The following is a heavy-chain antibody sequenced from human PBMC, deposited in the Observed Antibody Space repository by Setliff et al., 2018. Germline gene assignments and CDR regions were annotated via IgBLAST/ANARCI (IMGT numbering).Heavy chain of an antibody. D-gene: IGHD3-9*01. CDR2: ISGSGTTI. CDR3: ARGRHHDTLSGYIDF. J-gene: IGHJ4*02. V-gene: IGHV3-11*04. CDR1: GFSFSGPY. Sequence: PGGSLRLSCAASGFSFSGPYMSWVRQAPGKGLEWVSKISGSGTTIYYADSVKGRFTVSRDNSKNTLYLQMNSLRAEDTAFYYCARGRHHDTLSGYIDFLGQGTLVTVSS.